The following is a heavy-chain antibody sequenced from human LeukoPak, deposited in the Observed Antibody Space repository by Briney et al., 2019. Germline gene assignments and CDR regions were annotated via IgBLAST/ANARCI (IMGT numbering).Heavy chain of an antibody. CDR3: ARLGPYSSGWYGVYWFDP. Sequence: SETLSLTCAVYGGSFSGYYWSWIRQPPGKGLEWIGEINHSGSTNYNPSLKSRVTISVDTSKNQFSLKLSSVTAADTAVYYCARLGPYSSGWYGVYWFDPWGQGTLVTVSS. CDR2: INHSGST. D-gene: IGHD6-19*01. CDR1: GGSFSGYY. V-gene: IGHV4-34*01. J-gene: IGHJ5*02.